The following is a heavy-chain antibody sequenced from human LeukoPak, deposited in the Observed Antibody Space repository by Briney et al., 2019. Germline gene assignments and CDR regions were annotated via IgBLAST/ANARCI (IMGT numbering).Heavy chain of an antibody. J-gene: IGHJ3*02. CDR1: GDSVSSNSAA. Sequence: ASQTLSLTCAISGDSVSSNSAAWNWIRQSPSRGLEWLGRTYCRSKWYNDYAVSVKSRITINPDTSKNQFSLQLNSVTPEDTAVYYCARGKYSSSWHTDAFDIWGQGTMVTVSS. V-gene: IGHV6-1*01. CDR2: TYCRSKWYN. CDR3: ARGKYSSSWHTDAFDI. D-gene: IGHD6-13*01.